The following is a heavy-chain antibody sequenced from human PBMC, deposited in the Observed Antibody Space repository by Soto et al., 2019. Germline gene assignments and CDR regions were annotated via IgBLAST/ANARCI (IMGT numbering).Heavy chain of an antibody. CDR2: IYHSGST. CDR3: ASTVEMATMFDY. J-gene: IGHJ4*02. Sequence: SETLSLTCAVSGGSISSGGYSWSWIRQPPGKGLEWIGYIYHSGSTYYNPSLKSRVTISADRSKDQFSLKLSSVTAADTAVYYCASTVEMATMFDYWGQGTLVTVSS. D-gene: IGHD5-12*01. V-gene: IGHV4-30-2*01. CDR1: GGSISSGGYS.